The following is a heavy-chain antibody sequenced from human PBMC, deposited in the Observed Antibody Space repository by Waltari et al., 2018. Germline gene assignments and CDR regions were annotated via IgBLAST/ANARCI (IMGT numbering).Heavy chain of an antibody. Sequence: QVQLQESGPGLVKPSGSLSVTCAVSADSMSPGYWWSWVRQPPGKGLEWLGRVHGSGRTNYNPAPESRVTVSIDTSTTQLARRVTSATHADTAVDFCARDRGRGLFVDSWGQATLVTVSP. V-gene: IGHV4-4*02. J-gene: IGHJ4*02. D-gene: IGHD2-15*01. CDR2: VHGSGRT. CDR3: ARDRGRGLFVDS. CDR1: ADSMSPGYW.